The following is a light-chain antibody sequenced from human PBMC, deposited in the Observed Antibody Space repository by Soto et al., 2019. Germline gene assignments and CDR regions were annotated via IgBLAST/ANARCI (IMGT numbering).Light chain of an antibody. CDR2: DVS. CDR3: SSYTSSSTLLYV. J-gene: IGLJ1*01. Sequence: QSALTQPASLSGSPGRSITISSTGPSLYVGGYNYVSWDQRHPGKAPKLMIYDVSNRPSGVSNRFSGSTSGNTASLTISGLQAEDEADYYCSSYTSSSTLLYVFGTGTKLTVL. CDR1: SLYVGGYNY. V-gene: IGLV2-14*01.